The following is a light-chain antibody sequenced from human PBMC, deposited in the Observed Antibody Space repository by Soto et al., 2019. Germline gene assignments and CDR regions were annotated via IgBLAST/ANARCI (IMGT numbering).Light chain of an antibody. CDR1: ISDVGGYNY. J-gene: IGLJ1*01. CDR2: EVN. CDR3: SSYTSRTTLNV. Sequence: QSSLAQPASVSGSPGQSITISCTGTISDVGGYNYVSWYQHHPGKAPKLMIYEVNNRPSGVSNRFSGSKSGNTASLTISGLQAEDEADYYCSSYTSRTTLNVFGSGTKVTVL. V-gene: IGLV2-14*01.